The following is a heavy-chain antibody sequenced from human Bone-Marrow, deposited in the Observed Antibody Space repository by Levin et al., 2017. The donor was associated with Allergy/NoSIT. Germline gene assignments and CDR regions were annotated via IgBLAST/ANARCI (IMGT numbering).Heavy chain of an antibody. CDR1: GYSFTTYS. V-gene: IGHV1-3*04. D-gene: IGHD3-10*01. Sequence: ASVKVSCKTSGYSFTTYSLHWLRQAPGQRLEWMGWINTGRGNTMYSQKFQGRLTITRDTSASTAYMELSSMRSEDTAVYYCAKSQGSNYYFGMDVWGQGTTVIVSS. CDR2: INTGRGNT. J-gene: IGHJ6*01. CDR3: AKSQGSNYYFGMDV.